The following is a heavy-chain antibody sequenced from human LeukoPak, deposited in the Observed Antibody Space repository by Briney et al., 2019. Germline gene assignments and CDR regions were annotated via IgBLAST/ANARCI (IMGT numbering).Heavy chain of an antibody. D-gene: IGHD5-18*01. J-gene: IGHJ4*02. V-gene: IGHV1-18*01. Sequence: ASVKVSCKASGGTFSSYAISWVRQAPGQGLEWMGWISAYNGNTNYAQKLQGRVTMTTDTSTSTAYMELRSLRSDDTAVYYCARAVWGTYSYGQYFDYWGQGTLVTVSS. CDR1: GGTFSSYA. CDR3: ARAVWGTYSYGQYFDY. CDR2: ISAYNGNT.